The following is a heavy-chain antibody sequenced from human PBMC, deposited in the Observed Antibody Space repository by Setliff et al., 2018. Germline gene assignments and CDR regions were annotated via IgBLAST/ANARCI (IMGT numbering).Heavy chain of an antibody. J-gene: IGHJ6*04. V-gene: IGHV3-74*01. CDR2: INGDGSIT. Sequence: GGSLRLSCGASGFTYKNDWVSWVRQVPGKGLVWVARINGDGSITNYADSVKGRFTISRDNARNTLYLQMNSLRGEDTAVYFCASIDWGENFYNTDVWGKGTTVTVSS. CDR3: ASIDWGENFYNTDV. D-gene: IGHD7-27*01. CDR1: GFTYKNDW.